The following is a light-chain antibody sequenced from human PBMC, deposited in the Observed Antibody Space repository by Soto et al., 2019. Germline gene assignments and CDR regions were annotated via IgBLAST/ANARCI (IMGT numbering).Light chain of an antibody. CDR2: INN. Sequence: QSVLTQPPSLSGTPGQTVTISCIGSRSNIGSAIVHWYQQLPGTAPNHLIYINNQRPSGVPDRFSGSKSGTSASLVITGLRPEDEAEYYCVACDNNLSSQVFGGGTKLTVL. J-gene: IGLJ3*02. CDR1: RSNIGSAI. V-gene: IGLV1-47*02. CDR3: VACDNNLSSQV.